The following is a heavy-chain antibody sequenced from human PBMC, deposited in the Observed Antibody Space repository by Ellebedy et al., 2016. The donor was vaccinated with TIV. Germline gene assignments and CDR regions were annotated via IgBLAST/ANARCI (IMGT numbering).Heavy chain of an antibody. CDR3: ARGDGYNPSYYFDY. Sequence: SETLSLXXTVSGGSISSYYWSWIRQPAGKGLEWIGRIYTSGSTNYNPSLKSRVTMSVDTSKNQFSLKLSSVTAADTAVYYCARGDGYNPSYYFDYWGQGTLVTVSS. CDR1: GGSISSYY. V-gene: IGHV4-4*07. D-gene: IGHD5-24*01. CDR2: IYTSGST. J-gene: IGHJ4*02.